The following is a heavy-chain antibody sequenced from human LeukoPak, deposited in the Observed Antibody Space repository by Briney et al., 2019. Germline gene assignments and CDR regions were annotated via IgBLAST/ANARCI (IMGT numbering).Heavy chain of an antibody. CDR3: AIYYYYDSSGYYVA. J-gene: IGHJ5*02. D-gene: IGHD3-22*01. CDR2: TRNKANSYTT. Sequence: GGSLRLSCAVSGFTFSDHYMDWVRQAPGKGLEWVGRTRNKANSYTTEYAASVKGRFTISRDDSKNSLYLQMNSLKTEDTAVYYCAIYYYYDSSGYYVAWGQGTLVTVSS. V-gene: IGHV3-72*01. CDR1: GFTFSDHY.